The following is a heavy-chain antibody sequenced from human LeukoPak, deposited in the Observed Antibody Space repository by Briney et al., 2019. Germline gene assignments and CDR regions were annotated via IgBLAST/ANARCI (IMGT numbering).Heavy chain of an antibody. CDR1: VGTFSRYA. CDR3: ARVGGFGVVTD. D-gene: IGHD3-3*01. CDR2: IIHIFGTA. Sequence: PSVKVSCKASVGTFSRYAISWVPQAPGQGLEWMGGIIHIFGTANYAQKFQGRVTITAAESTSTAYMELSSLRSEDTAVYYCARVGGFGVVTDWGQGTLVTVSS. J-gene: IGHJ4*02. V-gene: IGHV1-69*13.